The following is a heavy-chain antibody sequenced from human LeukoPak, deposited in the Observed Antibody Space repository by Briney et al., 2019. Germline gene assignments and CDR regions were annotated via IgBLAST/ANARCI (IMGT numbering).Heavy chain of an antibody. CDR1: GYTFTSYD. V-gene: IGHV1-8*01. CDR3: ARSLGGSYRAGYY. D-gene: IGHD1-26*01. J-gene: IGHJ4*02. CDR2: VNPNTGNT. Sequence: ASVKVSCKASGYTFTSYDINWVRQATGQGLEWMGWVNPNTGNTGYAQKFQGRVTMTRDTSISTAYMELSSLRSDDTAVYYCARSLGGSYRAGYYWGQGTLVTVSS.